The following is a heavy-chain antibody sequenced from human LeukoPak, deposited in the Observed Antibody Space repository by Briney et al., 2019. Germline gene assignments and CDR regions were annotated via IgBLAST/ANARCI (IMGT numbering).Heavy chain of an antibody. CDR3: ARDKFPVVGATGDDGFDI. CDR2: MKYSDSGTS. V-gene: IGHV4-39*07. Sequence: SETLSLTCTVSSGSITSTFYYWVWIRQPPGKGLEWIGTMKYSDSGTSYYNPSLKSRVTISVDKSKNQFSLKLRSVTAADTAVYYCARDKFPVVGATGDDGFDIWGQGTMVTVSS. D-gene: IGHD1-26*01. CDR1: SGSITSTFYY. J-gene: IGHJ3*02.